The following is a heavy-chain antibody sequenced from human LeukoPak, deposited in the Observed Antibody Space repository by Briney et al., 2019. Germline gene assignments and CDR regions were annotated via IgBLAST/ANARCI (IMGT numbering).Heavy chain of an antibody. V-gene: IGHV1-46*01. CDR3: ARVLGAHRYGSIDH. CDR2: INPSSGST. J-gene: IGHJ4*02. D-gene: IGHD5-18*01. CDR1: GYTFTTYY. Sequence: ASVKVSCKSSGYTFTTYYMHWVRQAPGQGLEWMGIINPSSGSTSYAQKFQGRVTMTRDTSTSTVYMELSSLRSEDTAIYYCARVLGAHRYGSIDHWGQGTLVTVSS.